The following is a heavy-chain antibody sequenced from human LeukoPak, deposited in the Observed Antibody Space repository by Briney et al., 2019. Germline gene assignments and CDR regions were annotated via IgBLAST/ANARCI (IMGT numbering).Heavy chain of an antibody. CDR3: ARFNTMVRGVTQYYYGMDV. J-gene: IGHJ6*04. V-gene: IGHV4-34*01. D-gene: IGHD3-10*01. CDR2: INRSGST. CDR1: GGSFSGYY. Sequence: PSETLSLTCAVYGGSFSGYYWSWIRQPPGKGLEWIGEINRSGSTNYNPSLKSRVTISVDTSKNQFSLKLSSVTAADTAVYYCARFNTMVRGVTQYYYGMDVWGKGTTVTVSS.